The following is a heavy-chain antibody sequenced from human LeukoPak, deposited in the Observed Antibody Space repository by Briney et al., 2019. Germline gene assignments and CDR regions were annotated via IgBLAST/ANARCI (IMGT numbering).Heavy chain of an antibody. Sequence: ASVKVSCKASGYTFTSYYMHWVRQAPGQGLEWMGIMNPSGGSTSYAQKFQGRVTMTRDTSTSTVYMELSSLRSEDTAMYYCARDRGDLLDYWGQGTLVTVSS. D-gene: IGHD3-16*01. CDR2: MNPSGGST. V-gene: IGHV1-46*01. J-gene: IGHJ4*02. CDR3: ARDRGDLLDY. CDR1: GYTFTSYY.